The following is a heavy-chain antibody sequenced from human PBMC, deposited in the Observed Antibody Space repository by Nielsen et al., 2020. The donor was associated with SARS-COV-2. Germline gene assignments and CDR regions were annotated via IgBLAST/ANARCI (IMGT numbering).Heavy chain of an antibody. J-gene: IGHJ4*02. CDR2: VSRDGSDT. CDR3: AKDVWSGAHQIGPDY. D-gene: IGHD3-3*01. V-gene: IGHV3-30*18. Sequence: GGSLRLSCAASGFTFTNYGMHWVRQVAGKGLEWVAIVSRDGSDTFYVDSVKGRFTISRDNSKNTVYLQTNSLRAEDTAVYHCAKDVWSGAHQIGPDYWGQGTLVTVSS. CDR1: GFTFTNYG.